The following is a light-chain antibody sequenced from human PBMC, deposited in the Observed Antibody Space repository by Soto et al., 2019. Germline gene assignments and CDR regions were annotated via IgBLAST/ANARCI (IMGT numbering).Light chain of an antibody. CDR3: QQYGVSPRT. V-gene: IGKV3-20*01. CDR1: ESVGRVY. CDR2: GAS. J-gene: IGKJ1*01. Sequence: QSAATVSLSTGERATLSCRASESVGRVYLACYQQQPGQAPRLLIHGASNRASGIPDRFSGSGSGTDFTLTISRLEPEDFAVYYCQQYGVSPRTFAQGAKV.